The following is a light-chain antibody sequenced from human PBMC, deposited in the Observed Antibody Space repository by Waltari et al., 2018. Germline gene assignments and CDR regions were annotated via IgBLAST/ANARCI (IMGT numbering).Light chain of an antibody. CDR1: GSTIGAGSD. CDR2: GNN. CDR3: QSYDRSLSVV. J-gene: IGLJ2*01. V-gene: IGLV1-40*01. Sequence: QSALPQPPSVSGAPGQRVTISCTGTGSTIGAGSDVHWYQQFPGTVPKLLLSGNNNRPSGVPDRFSASKTGTSASLAITGLQAEDEADYYCQSYDRSLSVVFGGGTKLTVL.